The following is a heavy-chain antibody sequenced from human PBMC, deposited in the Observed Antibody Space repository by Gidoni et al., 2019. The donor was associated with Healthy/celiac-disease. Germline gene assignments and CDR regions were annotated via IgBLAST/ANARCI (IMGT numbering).Heavy chain of an antibody. J-gene: IGHJ3*02. D-gene: IGHD4-17*01. CDR3: ARDNAFYGDYRAFDI. CDR2: ISYDGSNK. Sequence: QVQLVESGGGVVQPGRSLRLSCAASGFTFRSYAMHWVRQAPGKGREWVAVISYDGSNKYYADSVKGRFTISRDNSKNTLYLQMNSLRAEDTAVYYCARDNAFYGDYRAFDIWGQGTMVTVSS. V-gene: IGHV3-30-3*01. CDR1: GFTFRSYA.